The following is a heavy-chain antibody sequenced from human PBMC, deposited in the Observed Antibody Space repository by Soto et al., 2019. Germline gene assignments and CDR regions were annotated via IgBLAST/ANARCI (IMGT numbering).Heavy chain of an antibody. CDR2: ISAHNGNT. Sequence: ASVKVSCKGCGYGFTTYGMTWVRQAPGQGLEWMAWISAHNGNTNYAQKLQGRATVTRDTSTSTAYMGLRSLRSDDTAVYYCARGRYGDYWGQGALVTVPQ. D-gene: IGHD1-1*01. CDR1: GYGFTTYG. J-gene: IGHJ4*02. CDR3: ARGRYGDY. V-gene: IGHV1-18*01.